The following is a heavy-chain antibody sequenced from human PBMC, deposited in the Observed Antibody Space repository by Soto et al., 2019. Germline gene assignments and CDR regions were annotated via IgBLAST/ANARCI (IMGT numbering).Heavy chain of an antibody. CDR1: GGSISSYY. V-gene: IGHV4-59*01. J-gene: IGHJ4*02. CDR3: ARGSTWFGEPYFDY. Sequence: QVLLQESGPGLVKPSETLSLTCTVSGGSISSYYWSWIRQPPGKGLEWIGYIYYSGSTNYNPSLKSRVTXXVXTXXNQFSLQLSSVTAADTAMYYCARGSTWFGEPYFDYWGQGTLVTVSS. D-gene: IGHD3-10*01. CDR2: IYYSGST.